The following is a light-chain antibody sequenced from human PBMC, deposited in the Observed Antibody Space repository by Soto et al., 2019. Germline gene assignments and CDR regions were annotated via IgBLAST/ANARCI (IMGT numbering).Light chain of an antibody. V-gene: IGKV3-20*01. J-gene: IGKJ2*01. Sequence: EIVLTQSPGTLSLSPGERATLSCRASQSVSSSYLAWYQRKPGQAPRLLIYGASSRATGIPDRFSGSGSGTDFTLTISRLEPEEFAVYYCQQYGSSPRTFGQWTKLEIK. CDR3: QQYGSSPRT. CDR2: GAS. CDR1: QSVSSSY.